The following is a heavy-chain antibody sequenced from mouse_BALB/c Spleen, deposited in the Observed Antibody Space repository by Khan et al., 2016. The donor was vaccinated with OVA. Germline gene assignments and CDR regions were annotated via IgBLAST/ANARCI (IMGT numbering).Heavy chain of an antibody. CDR2: IDPFYGDT. V-gene: IGHV1S135*01. Sequence: EVQLQESGPELMKPEASVKISCKASGYSFTSYYIHWVIQSHGKSLEWIGFIDPFYGDTTYNQKFKGRATLTVDKSSSTAYIQLTNLTSEDSAVYYCTRHGYVAWFAYWGQGTLVTVSA. J-gene: IGHJ3*01. CDR3: TRHGYVAWFAY. CDR1: GYSFTSYY. D-gene: IGHD2-14*01.